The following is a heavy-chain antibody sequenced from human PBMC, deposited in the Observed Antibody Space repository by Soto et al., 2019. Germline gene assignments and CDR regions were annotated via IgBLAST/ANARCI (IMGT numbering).Heavy chain of an antibody. Sequence: EVQLLESAGGLVQPGGSLSLSCAASGFTFSSYAMRWVRQAPGKGLEWVSAISGSGGNTYYADSVKGRFTISRDNSKNTLFLQLTSLRAEDTAVYYCATCAGSGWYPDYWGQGTLVTVSS. CDR3: ATCAGSGWYPDY. CDR1: GFTFSSYA. CDR2: ISGSGGNT. J-gene: IGHJ4*02. V-gene: IGHV3-23*01. D-gene: IGHD6-19*01.